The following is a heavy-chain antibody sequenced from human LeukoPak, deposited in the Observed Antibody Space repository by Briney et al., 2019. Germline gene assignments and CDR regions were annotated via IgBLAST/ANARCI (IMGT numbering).Heavy chain of an antibody. CDR3: AGGRGGGYFDL. D-gene: IGHD3-10*01. CDR1: GGTFSSYA. Sequence: SVKVSCKASGGTFSSYAISWVRQAPGQGLEWMGRIIPILGIANYAQKFQGRVTITADKSTSTAYMELSSLRSEDTAVYYCAGGRGGGYFDLWGRGTLVTVSS. V-gene: IGHV1-69*04. CDR2: IIPILGIA. J-gene: IGHJ2*01.